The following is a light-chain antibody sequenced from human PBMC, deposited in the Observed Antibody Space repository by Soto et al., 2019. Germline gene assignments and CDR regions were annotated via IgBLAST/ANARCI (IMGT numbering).Light chain of an antibody. CDR2: GAS. CDR3: QQYKNSYS. V-gene: IGKV3-15*01. CDR1: QSVTTK. J-gene: IGKJ2*03. Sequence: EAVMTQSPGTLSVSPGESATLSCRASQSVTTKVAWYQQKPGQAPRLLIYGASTRATGVPARFSGRGSGTEFTLSISNLQSEDFGVYYCQQYKNSYSFGQGTKLEIK.